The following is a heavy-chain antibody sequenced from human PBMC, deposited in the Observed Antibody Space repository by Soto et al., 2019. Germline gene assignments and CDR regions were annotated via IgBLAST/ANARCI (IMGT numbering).Heavy chain of an antibody. CDR2: ISGSGGST. CDR1: GFTFSSYD. D-gene: IGHD3-3*01. J-gene: IGHJ3*02. Sequence: PVVSLRLSCAASGFTFSSYDKRWVRQAPGKGLECVSGISGSGGSTYYADSVKGRFTISRDNSKNTLYLQMNSLRAEDTAVYYCAKGGEYYDFWSGSYAFDIWGQGTMVTVSS. V-gene: IGHV3-23*01. CDR3: AKGGEYYDFWSGSYAFDI.